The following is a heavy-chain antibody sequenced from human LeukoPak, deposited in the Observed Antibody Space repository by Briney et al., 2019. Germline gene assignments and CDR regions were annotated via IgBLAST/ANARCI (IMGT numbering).Heavy chain of an antibody. CDR3: ARDKAVVVPAAITNWFDP. V-gene: IGHV3-23*01. J-gene: IGHJ5*02. D-gene: IGHD2-2*01. Sequence: GGSLRLSCAASGFTFSSYVMSWVRQAPGKGLEWVSAITGSGGSTYYADSVKGRYTISRDNSKNTLYLQMNSLRAEDTAVYYCARDKAVVVPAAITNWFDPWGQGTLVTVSS. CDR1: GFTFSSYV. CDR2: ITGSGGST.